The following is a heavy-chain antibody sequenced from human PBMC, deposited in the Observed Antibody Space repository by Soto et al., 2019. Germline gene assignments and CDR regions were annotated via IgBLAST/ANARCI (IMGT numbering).Heavy chain of an antibody. D-gene: IGHD5-12*01. CDR2: MNPNSGNT. Sequence: QVQLVQSGAEVKKPGASVKVSCKASGYTFTSYDINWVRQATGQGLEWMGWMNPNSGNTGYAQKFQGRVTMTRNTSISTAYMELSSLRSEDTAVYYCARTPLMATIDGMDVWGQGTTVTVSS. V-gene: IGHV1-8*01. J-gene: IGHJ6*02. CDR1: GYTFTSYD. CDR3: ARTPLMATIDGMDV.